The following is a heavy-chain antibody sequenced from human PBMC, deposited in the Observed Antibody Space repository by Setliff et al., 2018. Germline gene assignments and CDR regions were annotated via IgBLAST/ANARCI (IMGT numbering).Heavy chain of an antibody. J-gene: IGHJ3*02. CDR2: ISAYNGNT. CDR1: GYTFTSYG. D-gene: IGHD3-3*01. V-gene: IGHV1-18*01. CDR3: AKGFWDYDFWSGYYSTDDDAFDI. Sequence: ASVKVSCKASGYTFTSYGISWVRQAPGQGLEWMGWISAYNGNTNYAQKLQGRVTMTTDTSTNTAYMEVRSLGSEDTAVYYCAKGFWDYDFWSGYYSTDDDAFDIWGQGTMVTVSS.